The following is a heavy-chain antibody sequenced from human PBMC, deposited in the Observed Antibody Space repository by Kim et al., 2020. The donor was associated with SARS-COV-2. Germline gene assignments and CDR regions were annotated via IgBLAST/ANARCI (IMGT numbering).Heavy chain of an antibody. CDR2: IYYSGST. J-gene: IGHJ5*02. D-gene: IGHD3-3*01. CDR1: GGSISSYY. CDR3: ARGVDFWSGYHSAFDP. Sequence: SETLSLTCTVSGGSISSYYWSWIRQPPGKGLEWIWYIYYSGSTNYNPSLKSRVTISVDTSKNQFSLKLSTVTAADTAVYYCARGVDFWSGYHSAFDPWGQGTLVTVSS. V-gene: IGHV4-59*01.